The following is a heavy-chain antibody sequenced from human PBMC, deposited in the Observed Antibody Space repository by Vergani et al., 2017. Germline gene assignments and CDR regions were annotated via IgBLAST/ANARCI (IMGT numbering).Heavy chain of an antibody. Sequence: EVQLVQSGAEVKKPGESLRISCKGSGYSFTSYWISWVRQMPGKGLEWMGRIDPSDSYTNYSPSFQGHVTISADKSISTAYLQWSSLKASDTAIYYCARQVAMAGKWWGPYYYYGMDVWGQGTTVTVSS. D-gene: IGHD6-19*01. J-gene: IGHJ6*02. CDR1: GYSFTSYW. CDR2: IDPSDSYT. V-gene: IGHV5-10-1*01. CDR3: ARQVAMAGKWWGPYYYYGMDV.